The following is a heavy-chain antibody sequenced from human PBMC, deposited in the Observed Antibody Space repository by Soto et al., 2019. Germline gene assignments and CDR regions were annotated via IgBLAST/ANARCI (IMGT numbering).Heavy chain of an antibody. D-gene: IGHD3-10*01. CDR3: ARDRRTRGLDY. Sequence: SETLSLTCTVSGGSISSGDYYWSWIRQPPGKGLEWIGYIYYSGSTNYNPSLKSRVTISVDTSKNQFSLKLSSVTAADTAVYYCARDRRTRGLDYWGQGTLVTVSS. CDR2: IYYSGST. V-gene: IGHV4-61*08. J-gene: IGHJ4*02. CDR1: GGSISSGDYY.